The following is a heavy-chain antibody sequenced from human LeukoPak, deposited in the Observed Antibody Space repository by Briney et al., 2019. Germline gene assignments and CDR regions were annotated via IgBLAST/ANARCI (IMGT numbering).Heavy chain of an antibody. CDR2: ISSSGSTI. CDR3: ARVKGLGVYYFDY. V-gene: IGHV3-11*04. CDR1: GFTFSDYY. Sequence: PGGSLRLSCAASGFTFSDYYMSWIRQAPGKGLEWVSYISSSGSTIYYADSVKGRFTTSRDNAKNSLYLQMNSLRAEDTAVYYCARVKGLGVYYFDYWGQGTLVTVSS. J-gene: IGHJ4*02. D-gene: IGHD3/OR15-3a*01.